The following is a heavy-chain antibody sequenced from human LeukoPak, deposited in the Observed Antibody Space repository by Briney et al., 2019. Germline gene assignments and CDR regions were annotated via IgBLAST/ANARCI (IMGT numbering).Heavy chain of an antibody. D-gene: IGHD3-16*01. J-gene: IGHJ4*02. CDR1: GFTFSSYD. Sequence: GGSLRLSCAASGFTFSSYDMNWVRQAPGKGLEWVSYISSSGRSMYYADSVKGRFTISRDNAKNSLNLQMNSLKTEDTAVYYCTRGGGGDPVDYWGQGALVTVSS. V-gene: IGHV3-48*03. CDR2: ISSSGRSM. CDR3: TRGGGGDPVDY.